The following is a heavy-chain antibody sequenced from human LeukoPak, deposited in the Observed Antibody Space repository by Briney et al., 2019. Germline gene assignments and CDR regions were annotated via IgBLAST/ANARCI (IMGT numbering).Heavy chain of an antibody. V-gene: IGHV1-2*02. CDR1: GYTFTGYN. D-gene: IGHD3-10*01. Sequence: ASVKVSCKASGYTFTGYNMHWVRQAPGQGLEWMGWINPNSGGASYAQNFQGRVTMTRDTSISTAYMELSWLRSDDTAVYYCARQWFGELFGGLIDYWGQGTLVTVSS. J-gene: IGHJ4*02. CDR3: ARQWFGELFGGLIDY. CDR2: INPNSGGA.